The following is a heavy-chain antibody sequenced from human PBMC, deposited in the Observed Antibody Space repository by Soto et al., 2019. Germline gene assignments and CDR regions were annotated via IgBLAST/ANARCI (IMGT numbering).Heavy chain of an antibody. J-gene: IGHJ4*02. CDR3: ARESSSSCHDY. CDR1: GYTFTSYG. V-gene: IGHV1-18*01. CDR2: ISAYNGNT. Sequence: QVQLVQSGAEVKKPGASVKVSCKASGYTFTSYGITWVRQAPGQGLGWMGWISAYNGNTNYAEKPQGIVTMATDTSTRSGYVELRSLRSEDTAGYYCARESSSSCHDYWGQGTLVTVSS. D-gene: IGHD6-13*01.